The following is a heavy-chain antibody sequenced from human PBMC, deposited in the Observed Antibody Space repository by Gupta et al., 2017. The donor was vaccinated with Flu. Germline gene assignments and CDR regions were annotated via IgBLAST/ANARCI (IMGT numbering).Heavy chain of an antibody. V-gene: IGHV3-21*01. CDR3: ARGFEDSYGYYYYYGMDV. CDR2: ISSSSSYI. J-gene: IGHJ6*02. CDR1: GFLLCRYT. D-gene: IGHD5-18*01. Sequence: VQLVEYGGGLCEAGGPLSLACAASGFLLCRYTMNWVRHAPGKGLEWVSSISSSSSYIYYADSVKGRFTISRDNAKNSLYLQMNSLRAEDTAVYYCARGFEDSYGYYYYYGMDVWGQGTTVTVSS.